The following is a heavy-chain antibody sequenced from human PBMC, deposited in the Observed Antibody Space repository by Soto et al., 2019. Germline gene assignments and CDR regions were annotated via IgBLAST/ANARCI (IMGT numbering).Heavy chain of an antibody. V-gene: IGHV3-30-3*01. J-gene: IGHJ6*02. Sequence: GGSLRLSCAASGFTFSSYAMHWVRQAPGKGLEWVAVISYDGSNKYYADSVKGRFTISRDNSKNTLYLQMNSLRAEDTAVYYCAREKERKGWLHQYYYYGMDVWGQGTTVTVSS. CDR3: AREKERKGWLHQYYYYGMDV. CDR1: GFTFSSYA. CDR2: ISYDGSNK. D-gene: IGHD3-22*01.